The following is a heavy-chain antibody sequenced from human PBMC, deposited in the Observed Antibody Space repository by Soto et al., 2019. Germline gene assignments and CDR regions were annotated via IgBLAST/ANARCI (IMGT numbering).Heavy chain of an antibody. J-gene: IGHJ6*02. D-gene: IGHD3-10*01. V-gene: IGHV3-33*01. Sequence: GGSLRLSCAASGFTFSSYGMHWVRQAPGKGLEWVAVIWYDGSNKYYADSVKDRFTISRDNAKNTLYLQMNSLRVEDTAVYYCASDLSGRADVWGQGTTVTVSS. CDR3: ASDLSGRADV. CDR2: IWYDGSNK. CDR1: GFTFSSYG.